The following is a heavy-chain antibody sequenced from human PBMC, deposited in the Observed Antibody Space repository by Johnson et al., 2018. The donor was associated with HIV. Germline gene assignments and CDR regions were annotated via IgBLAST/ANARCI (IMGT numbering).Heavy chain of an antibody. D-gene: IGHD6-6*01. J-gene: IGHJ3*02. V-gene: IGHV3-33*01. Sequence: QVQLVESGGGVVQPGRSLRLSCVASGFTITTYGMHWVRQAPGKGLEWVAVIWYDGNNKYYADSVKGRFTISRDNSKNSLYLQMNSLRADDTAMYYCASGVTARAPLLIWGQGTMVTVSS. CDR1: GFTITTYG. CDR2: IWYDGNNK. CDR3: ASGVTARAPLLI.